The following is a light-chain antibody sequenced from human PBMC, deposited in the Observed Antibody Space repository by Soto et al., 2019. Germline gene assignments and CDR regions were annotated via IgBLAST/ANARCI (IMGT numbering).Light chain of an antibody. Sequence: QSVLTQPASVSGSPGQSITISCTGTTSDFGFYNYVSWYQHHPGKAPKLLIYEVTNRHSGVSNRFSGSKSGNTASLTISGLQAEDEADYYCSSYTSSTDYLFGTGTKVTVL. J-gene: IGLJ1*01. CDR3: SSYTSSTDYL. V-gene: IGLV2-14*01. CDR2: EVT. CDR1: TSDFGFYNY.